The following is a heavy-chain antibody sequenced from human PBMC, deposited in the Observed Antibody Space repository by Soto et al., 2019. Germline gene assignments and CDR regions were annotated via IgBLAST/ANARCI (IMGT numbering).Heavy chain of an antibody. J-gene: IGHJ6*02. CDR1: GYVFSNYF. CDR2: IIPIFGTA. CDR3: AGGITIFGVVIIPDYGMDV. Sequence: SVKVSCKASGYVFSNYFMHWVRQAPGQGLEWMGGIIPIFGTANYAQKFQGRVTITADESTSTAYMELSSLRSEDTAVYYCAGGITIFGVVIIPDYGMDVWGQGTTVTVSS. V-gene: IGHV1-69*13. D-gene: IGHD3-3*01.